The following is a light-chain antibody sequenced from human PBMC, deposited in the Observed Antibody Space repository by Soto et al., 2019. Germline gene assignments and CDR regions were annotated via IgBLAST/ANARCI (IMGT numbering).Light chain of an antibody. CDR1: QSISSW. J-gene: IGKJ5*01. CDR2: DAS. V-gene: IGKV1-5*01. Sequence: DIQMTQSPSTLSASVGERVTITCRASQSISSWLAWYQQNPGKAPKLLSYDASSLVIGVPSRVSGSGSGTEFTLTISSLQPDDFATYYCQQYNSYLITFGQGTRLEIK. CDR3: QQYNSYLIT.